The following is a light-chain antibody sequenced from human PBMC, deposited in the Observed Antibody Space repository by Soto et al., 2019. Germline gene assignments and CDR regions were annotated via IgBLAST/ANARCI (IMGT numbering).Light chain of an antibody. J-gene: IGKJ2*01. Sequence: DIQMTQSPSSLSASLGDRVTITCQASQAISKYLHWYHQRPGKAPILVIYDASNLEAGAPSRFSGGGSGTSFNLTISSLQPEDIGTYFCQQYNNLPYTFGQGTKVDIK. CDR3: QQYNNLPYT. V-gene: IGKV1-33*01. CDR1: QAISKY. CDR2: DAS.